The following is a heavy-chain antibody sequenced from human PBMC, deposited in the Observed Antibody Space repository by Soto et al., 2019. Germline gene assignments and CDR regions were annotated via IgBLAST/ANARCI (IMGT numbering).Heavy chain of an antibody. CDR2: VYYSGGA. V-gene: IGHV4-59*01. D-gene: IGHD2-21*02. CDR1: GGSISGYY. J-gene: IGHJ6*02. Sequence: SETLSLTCSVSGGSISGYYWSWIRQPPGKGLEWIGNVYYSGGAKYDPSVKRRVSISVDTSKNQFSLNLSSVTAADTAVYYCTRDGDGRMTTNPYYYYGMDVWGPGITVTVSS. CDR3: TRDGDGRMTTNPYYYYGMDV.